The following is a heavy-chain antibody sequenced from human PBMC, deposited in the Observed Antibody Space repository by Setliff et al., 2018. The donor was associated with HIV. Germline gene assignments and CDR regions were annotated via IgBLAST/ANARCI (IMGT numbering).Heavy chain of an antibody. CDR1: GFTVSSTY. V-gene: IGHV3-53*01. CDR3: AKPTPGLYPRSFDV. Sequence: GGSLRLSCAASGFTVSSTYMSWVRQSPVRGLEWVSVVYSAGNTYYADSVRGRFAVSRDDFQNTLYLQMSALRVEDTAIYYCAKPTPGLYPRSFDVWGQGTMVTVSS. D-gene: IGHD1-1*01. CDR2: VYSAGNT. J-gene: IGHJ3*01.